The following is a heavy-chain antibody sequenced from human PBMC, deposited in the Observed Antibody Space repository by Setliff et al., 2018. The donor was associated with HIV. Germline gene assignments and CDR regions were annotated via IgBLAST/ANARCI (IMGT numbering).Heavy chain of an antibody. V-gene: IGHV4-61*09. J-gene: IGHJ3*02. D-gene: IGHD3-9*01. CDR1: GGSIRSGPYY. Sequence: SETLSLTCTDSGGSIRSGPYYWSWIRQPAGKGLAWIRQIYTSGSTNYNPSLKSRVTISVDTSKNQFSLKLSSVTAADTSVYSCARRQSYYDILKGRAFDALDIWGQGTKVTVSS. CDR2: IYTSGST. CDR3: ARRQSYYDILKGRAFDALDI.